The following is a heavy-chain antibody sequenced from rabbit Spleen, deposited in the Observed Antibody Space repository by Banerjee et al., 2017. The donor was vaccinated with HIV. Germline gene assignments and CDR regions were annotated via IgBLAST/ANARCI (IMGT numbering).Heavy chain of an antibody. J-gene: IGHJ6*01. CDR2: IYNGDGNA. D-gene: IGHD8-1*01. CDR3: ARDTGTSFSTYGMDL. CDR1: GFSISSGYD. V-gene: IGHV1S40*01. Sequence: QSLEESGGDLIKPGASLTLTCTASGFSISSGYDMCWVRQAPGKGLEWIGCIYNGDGNAYYASWAKGRFTISKTSSTTVTLQMTGLAAADTATYFCARDTGTSFSTYGMDLWGQGTLVTVS.